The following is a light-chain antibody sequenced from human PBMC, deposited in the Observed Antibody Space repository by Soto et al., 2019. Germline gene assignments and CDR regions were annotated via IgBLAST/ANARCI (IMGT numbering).Light chain of an antibody. Sequence: EIVLTQSPVTLSLSPGERATLSCRASQSVSSYLAWYQHKPGQAPRLLIYDASNRATGIPARFSGSGSGTDFTLTISSQEPEDFAVYYSQQRSNWPPVTFGPWTKVDIK. CDR3: QQRSNWPPVT. J-gene: IGKJ3*01. V-gene: IGKV3-11*01. CDR2: DAS. CDR1: QSVSSY.